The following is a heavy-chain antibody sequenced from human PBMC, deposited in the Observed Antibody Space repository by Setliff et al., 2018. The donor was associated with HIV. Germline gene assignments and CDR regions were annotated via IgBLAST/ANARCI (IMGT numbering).Heavy chain of an antibody. D-gene: IGHD3-10*01. CDR3: ARALSYGSGTYSAAGF. Sequence: ASVKVSCKVSGYTFTNYAIHWVRQAPGQGLEWMGWINAGNGNTESSKKFQGRVTITRETSATTAYMELSSLTPEDTAIYFCARALSYGSGTYSAAGFWGQGTLVTVSS. V-gene: IGHV1-3*01. J-gene: IGHJ4*02. CDR2: INAGNGNT. CDR1: GYTFTNYA.